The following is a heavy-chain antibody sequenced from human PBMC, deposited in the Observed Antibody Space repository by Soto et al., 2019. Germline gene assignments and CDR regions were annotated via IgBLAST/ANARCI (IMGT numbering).Heavy chain of an antibody. D-gene: IGHD6-19*01. J-gene: IGHJ4*02. Sequence: EVQLVESGGGLVQPGGSLRLSCAASGFTFSSYWMSWVRQAPGKGLEWVANIKQDGSEKYYVDSVKGRFTISRANAKNSLYLQMNSLRSEDTAVYYCARDESSGWDDYWGQGTLVTVSS. CDR1: GFTFSSYW. V-gene: IGHV3-7*01. CDR2: IKQDGSEK. CDR3: ARDESSGWDDY.